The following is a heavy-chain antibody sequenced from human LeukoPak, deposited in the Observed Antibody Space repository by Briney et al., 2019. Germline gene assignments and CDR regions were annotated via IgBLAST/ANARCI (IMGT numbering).Heavy chain of an antibody. CDR1: GFTFSSYW. Sequence: GGSLRLSCAASGFTFSSYWMHWVRQAPGKGLVWVSRINSDGSSTSYADSVKGRFTISRDNAKNTLYVQMSSLRAEDTAVYYCARDQNRREVGAFYNKGFDYWGQGTLVTVSS. V-gene: IGHV3-74*01. J-gene: IGHJ4*02. D-gene: IGHD1-26*01. CDR3: ARDQNRREVGAFYNKGFDY. CDR2: INSDGSST.